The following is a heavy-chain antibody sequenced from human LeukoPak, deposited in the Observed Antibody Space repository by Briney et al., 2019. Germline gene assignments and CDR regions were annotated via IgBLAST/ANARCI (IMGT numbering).Heavy chain of an antibody. Sequence: SETLSLTCAVSGGSISSGGYSWSWIRQPPGKGLEWIGYIYHSGSTYYNPSLKTRVTISVDRSKNQFSLKLSSVTAADTAVYYCARGTMIPNPDYYYYSGMDVWGQGTTVTVSS. V-gene: IGHV4-30-2*01. D-gene: IGHD3-22*01. CDR1: GGSISSGGYS. CDR2: IYHSGST. J-gene: IGHJ6*02. CDR3: ARGTMIPNPDYYYYSGMDV.